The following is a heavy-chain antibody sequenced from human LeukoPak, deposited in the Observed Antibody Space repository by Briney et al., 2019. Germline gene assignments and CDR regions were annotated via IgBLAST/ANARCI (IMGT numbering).Heavy chain of an antibody. Sequence: PGESLKISRKGSGYSFSSYWIAWVRQMPGKGLEWMGVIYPRDSRTTYSPSFQDQVTISADKSISTAYLQWTSLKASDTAMYYCARHLSDITSSPNYWGPGTLVTVSS. J-gene: IGHJ4*02. CDR2: IYPRDSRT. CDR3: ARHLSDITSSPNY. D-gene: IGHD2-2*01. CDR1: GYSFSSYW. V-gene: IGHV5-51*01.